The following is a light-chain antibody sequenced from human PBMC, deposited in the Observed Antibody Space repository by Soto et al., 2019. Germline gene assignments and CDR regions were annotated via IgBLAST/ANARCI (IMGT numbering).Light chain of an antibody. CDR1: QSISSW. V-gene: IGKV1-5*03. CDR2: KAS. CDR3: QQYNSYPYT. Sequence: DIQMTQSPSTLSASVGDRVTITCRASQSISSWLAWYQQKPGKAPKLLLYKASSLESGVPSRFSGSGSGTEFTLTISSLQPDDFATYYGQQYNSYPYTFGQGNKLEIK. J-gene: IGKJ2*01.